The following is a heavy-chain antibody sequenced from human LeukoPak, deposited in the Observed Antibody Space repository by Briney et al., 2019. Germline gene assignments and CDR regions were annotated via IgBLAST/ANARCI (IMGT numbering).Heavy chain of an antibody. D-gene: IGHD4-17*01. CDR3: AIPVPERRWAIN. J-gene: IGHJ4*02. CDR1: GYSFTSYW. V-gene: IGHV5-51*01. CDR2: IYPGDSDT. Sequence: GESLKISCKGSGYSFTSYWIGWVRQMPGKGLEWMGIIYPGDSDTGYSPSFQGQVTISADKSISTAYLQWSSLKASDTAMYYCAIPVPERRWAINWGREPWSPSPQ.